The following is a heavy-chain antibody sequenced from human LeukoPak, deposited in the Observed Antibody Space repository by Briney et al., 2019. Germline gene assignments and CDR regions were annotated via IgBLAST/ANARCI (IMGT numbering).Heavy chain of an antibody. J-gene: IGHJ5*02. D-gene: IGHD6-13*01. Sequence: GASVKVSCKASGGTFSSYAISWVRQAPGQGLEWMGGIIPIFGTANYAQKFQGRVTMTRSTSISTAYMELSSLRSEDTAVYYCARVRPQRYSSSWYLTMYNWFDPWGQGTLVTVSS. CDR3: ARVRPQRYSSSWYLTMYNWFDP. CDR2: IIPIFGTA. V-gene: IGHV1-69*05. CDR1: GGTFSSYA.